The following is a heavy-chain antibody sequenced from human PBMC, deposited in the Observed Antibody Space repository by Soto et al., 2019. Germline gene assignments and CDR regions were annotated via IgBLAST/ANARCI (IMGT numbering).Heavy chain of an antibody. Sequence: PGGPLRLSCAASGFNFSSHGMHWVRKAPGKGLEWVAVISYDGSNKYYADSVKGRFTISRDNSKNTLYLQMNSLRAEDTAVYYCAKDFYDSSGSTHYYYGMDVWGQGTTVTVSS. CDR3: AKDFYDSSGSTHYYYGMDV. D-gene: IGHD3-22*01. J-gene: IGHJ6*02. CDR1: GFNFSSHG. V-gene: IGHV3-30*18. CDR2: ISYDGSNK.